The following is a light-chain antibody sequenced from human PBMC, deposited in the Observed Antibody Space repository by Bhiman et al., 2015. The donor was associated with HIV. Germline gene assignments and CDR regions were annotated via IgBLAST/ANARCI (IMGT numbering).Light chain of an antibody. V-gene: IGLV2-11*01. CDR3: SSYAHSYTSL. CDR2: AVT. Sequence: QSALTQPASVSGSPGQSITISCTGTGSDVGGYNHVSWYQQHPGKAPKLIVYAVTQRPSGVPDRFSGSKSGNTASLIISGLQAEDEADYYCSSYAHSYTSLFGGGTKVTVL. J-gene: IGLJ1*01. CDR1: GSDVGGYNH.